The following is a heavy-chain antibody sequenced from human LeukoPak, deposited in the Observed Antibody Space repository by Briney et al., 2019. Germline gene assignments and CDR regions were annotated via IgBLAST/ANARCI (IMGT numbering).Heavy chain of an antibody. CDR1: GVSFSHDV. J-gene: IGHJ4*02. V-gene: IGHV3-33*06. D-gene: IGHD4-11*01. CDR3: AKDAQRGFDYSNSLEY. CDR2: IWSDGTNQ. Sequence: GGSLRLSCAPSGVSFSHDVFHWVRHAPGKRLEWVAVIWSDGTNQIYADSVKGRFTISRDYSQKTVYLEMHSLRTEDTAMYYCAKDAQRGFDYSNSLEYWGPGTLVTVSS.